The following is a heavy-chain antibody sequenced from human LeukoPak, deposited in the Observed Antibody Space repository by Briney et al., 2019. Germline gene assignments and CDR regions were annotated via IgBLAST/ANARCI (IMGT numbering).Heavy chain of an antibody. CDR3: ARYCSSPSCFFDAFDI. J-gene: IGHJ3*02. Sequence: SQTLSLTCIVSGGSISSGNYYWSWLRQPPGKGLEWIMYIYYSGSTYYHPSLKSRVIISVDTSKNQFSLKLSSVTAADTAVYYCARYCSSPSCFFDAFDIWGQGTVVTVSS. CDR2: IYYSGST. D-gene: IGHD2-2*01. CDR1: GGSISSGNYY. V-gene: IGHV4-30-4*08.